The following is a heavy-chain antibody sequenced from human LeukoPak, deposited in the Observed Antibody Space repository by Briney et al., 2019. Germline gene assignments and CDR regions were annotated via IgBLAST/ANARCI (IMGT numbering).Heavy chain of an antibody. V-gene: IGHV3-53*01. J-gene: IGHJ4*02. D-gene: IGHD6-19*01. CDR3: AKDAGAAVAGRGFDY. Sequence: GGSLRLSCAASGFTVSSSYMSWVRQAPGKGLEWVSVIYSGGNTYYADSVRGRFTISRDNSKNTLYLQMNSLRAEDTAVYYCAKDAGAAVAGRGFDYWGQGTLVTVSS. CDR2: IYSGGNT. CDR1: GFTVSSSY.